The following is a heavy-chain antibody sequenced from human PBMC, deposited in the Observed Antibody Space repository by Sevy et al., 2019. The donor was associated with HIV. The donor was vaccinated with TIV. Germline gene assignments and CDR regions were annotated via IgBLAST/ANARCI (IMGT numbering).Heavy chain of an antibody. V-gene: IGHV4-39*01. CDR3: ARRYYDYIWGSYRPTPYYFDY. Sequence: SETLSLTCTVSGGSISSSSYYWGWIRQPPGKGLEWIWSIYYSGSTYYNPSLKSRATISVDTSKNQFSLKLSSVTAADTAVYYCARRYYDYIWGSYRPTPYYFDYWGQGTLVTVSS. D-gene: IGHD3-16*02. J-gene: IGHJ4*02. CDR2: IYYSGST. CDR1: GGSISSSSYY.